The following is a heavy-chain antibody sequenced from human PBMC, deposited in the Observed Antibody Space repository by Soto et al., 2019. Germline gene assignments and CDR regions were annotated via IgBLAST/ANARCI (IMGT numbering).Heavy chain of an antibody. J-gene: IGHJ4*02. D-gene: IGHD1-26*01. CDR2: IYYSGST. CDR1: GGSISSGGYY. Sequence: QVQLQESGPGLVKPSQTLSLTCTVSGGSISSGGYYWSWIRQHPGKGLEWIGYIYYSGSTYYNPSLKSRVTISVDTSKSQFSLKLSSVTAADTAVYYCAREQLSGGRTFDYWGQGTLVTVSS. CDR3: AREQLSGGRTFDY. V-gene: IGHV4-31*03.